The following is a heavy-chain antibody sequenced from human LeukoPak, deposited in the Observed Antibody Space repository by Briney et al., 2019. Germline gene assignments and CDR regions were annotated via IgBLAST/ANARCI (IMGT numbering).Heavy chain of an antibody. CDR1: GGSISSYY. CDR2: IYTSGST. Sequence: ASETLSLTCTVSGGSISSYYWSWIRQPPGKGLEWIGYIYTSGSTNYNPSLKCRVNISVDTSKNQFSLKLSSVTAADTAVYYCARLMTTVTTFGYYYYYMDVWGKGTTVTVSS. CDR3: ARLMTTVTTFGYYYYYMDV. J-gene: IGHJ6*03. V-gene: IGHV4-4*09. D-gene: IGHD4-17*01.